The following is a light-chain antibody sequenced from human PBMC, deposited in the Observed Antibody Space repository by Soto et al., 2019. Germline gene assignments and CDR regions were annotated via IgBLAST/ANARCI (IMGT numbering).Light chain of an antibody. CDR1: GSDVGGNNY. Sequence: QSALTQPPSASGSPGQSVTISCTGTGSDVGGNNYVSWYQQHPGKAPKLMIYEVNKRPSGVPDRFSGSMSVNTASLTVSGLQADDEDDYYCNSYVGNTNNVVFGGGTKLTV. J-gene: IGLJ2*01. CDR2: EVN. CDR3: NSYVGNTNNVV. V-gene: IGLV2-8*01.